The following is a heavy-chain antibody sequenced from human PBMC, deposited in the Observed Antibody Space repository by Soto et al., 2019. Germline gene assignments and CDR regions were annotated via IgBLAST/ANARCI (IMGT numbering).Heavy chain of an antibody. D-gene: IGHD3-10*01. CDR3: ARVGGYYYGSGSYYYYYGMDV. CDR2: ISAYNGNT. CDR1: GYTFTSYG. Sequence: ASVKVSCKASGYTFTSYGISWVRQAPGQGLEWMGWISAYNGNTNYAQKLQGRVTMTTDTSTSTAYMELRSLRSDDTAVYYCARVGGYYYGSGSYYYYYGMDVWGQGXTVTVSS. J-gene: IGHJ6*02. V-gene: IGHV1-18*01.